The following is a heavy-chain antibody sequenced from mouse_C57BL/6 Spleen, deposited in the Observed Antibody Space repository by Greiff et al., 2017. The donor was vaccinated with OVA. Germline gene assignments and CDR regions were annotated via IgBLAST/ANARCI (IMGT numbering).Heavy chain of an antibody. CDR2: IYPRDGST. V-gene: IGHV1-78*01. CDR3: ARSLYYYGSSWGNYFDY. J-gene: IGHJ2*01. CDR1: GYTFTDHT. D-gene: IGHD1-1*01. Sequence: VQLQQSDAELVKPGASVKISCKVSGYTFTDHTIHWMKQRPEQGLEWIGYIYPRDGSTKYNEKFKGKATLTADKSSSTAYMQLNRLTSEYSAVYFCARSLYYYGSSWGNYFDYWGQGTTLTVSS.